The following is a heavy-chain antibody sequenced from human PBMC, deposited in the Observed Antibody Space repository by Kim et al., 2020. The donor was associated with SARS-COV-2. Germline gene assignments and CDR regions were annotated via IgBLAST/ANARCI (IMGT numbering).Heavy chain of an antibody. D-gene: IGHD3-22*01. CDR1: GFTFSRYS. CDR3: ASDSVVVHYYDSGGYYYRHRNFDH. J-gene: IGHJ4*02. Sequence: GGSLRLSCAASGFTFSRYSMNWVRQAPGKGLEWVSSISISSSYTYYADSVKGRFTISRDNAKNSLYLQMNSLRAEDTAVYYCASDSVVVHYYDSGGYYYRHRNFDHWGQGTLVTVSS. V-gene: IGHV3-21*01. CDR2: ISISSSYT.